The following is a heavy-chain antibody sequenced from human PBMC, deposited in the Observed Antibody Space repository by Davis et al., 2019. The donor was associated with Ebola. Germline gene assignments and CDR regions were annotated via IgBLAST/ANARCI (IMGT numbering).Heavy chain of an antibody. J-gene: IGHJ3*02. V-gene: IGHV1-46*01. CDR1: EYIFTRYP. CDR2: INAVGGST. D-gene: IGHD6-13*01. Sequence: ASVKVSCKTSEYIFTRYPMHWVRQAPGQGLEWMGIINAVGGSTVYAAKFQVRVTMTRDRSTNTVNMELSSLTSEDTAVYYCVRDRSGMAEAPPDAFDTWGQGTMVTVSS. CDR3: VRDRSGMAEAPPDAFDT.